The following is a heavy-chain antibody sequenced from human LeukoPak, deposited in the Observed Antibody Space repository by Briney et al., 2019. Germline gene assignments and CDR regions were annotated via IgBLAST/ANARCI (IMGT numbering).Heavy chain of an antibody. Sequence: ASVKVSCKASGYTFTGYYIHWVRQAPGQGLEWMGWINPNSGGTNYAQKFQGRVTMTRDTSISTAYMELSRLRSDDTAVYYCAKGRGYSYGTGDYWGQGTLVTVSS. D-gene: IGHD5-18*01. CDR1: GYTFTGYY. CDR2: INPNSGGT. J-gene: IGHJ4*02. CDR3: AKGRGYSYGTGDY. V-gene: IGHV1-2*02.